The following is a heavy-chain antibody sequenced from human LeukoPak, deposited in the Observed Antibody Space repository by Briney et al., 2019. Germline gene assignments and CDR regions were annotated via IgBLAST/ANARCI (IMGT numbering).Heavy chain of an antibody. J-gene: IGHJ4*02. CDR3: ARGYFDWLPYFLDY. Sequence: GASVKVSCKASGGTFSSYAISWVRQAPGQGREWMGGIIPIFGTANYAQKFQGRVTITTDESTSTVYMELSSLRSEDTAVYYCARGYFDWLPYFLDYWGQGTLVTVSS. D-gene: IGHD3-9*01. CDR1: GGTFSSYA. CDR2: IIPIFGTA. V-gene: IGHV1-69*05.